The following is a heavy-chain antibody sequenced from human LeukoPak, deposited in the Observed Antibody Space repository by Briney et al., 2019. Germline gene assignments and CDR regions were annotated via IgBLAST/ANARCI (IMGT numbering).Heavy chain of an antibody. V-gene: IGHV4-59*08. D-gene: IGHD4-23*01. J-gene: IGHJ4*02. CDR3: ARHHNGGTHYFDY. CDR1: GGSVNGYY. CDR2: IYYTGSS. Sequence: SETLSLTCTVSGGSVNGYYWSCVRRQPGQGVEWVAYIYYTGSSNSNPPLKRRVTISVDPSKNQFSLTLKPVTAADTAVYYCARHHNGGTHYFDYSGEGTLVTDSS.